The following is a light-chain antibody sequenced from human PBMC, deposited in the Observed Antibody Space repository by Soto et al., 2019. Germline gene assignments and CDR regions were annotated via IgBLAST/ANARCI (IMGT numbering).Light chain of an antibody. CDR3: SSYTTSRTVV. CDR2: DVS. V-gene: IGLV2-14*03. Sequence: QSVLTQPASVSGFXXXXXXISCTGTSSDIGAYHYVSWYQRHPGKAPNLMIYDVSNRPSGISDRFSGYKSGNTASLTISGLQVEDEGDYYCSSYTTSRTVVLGGGTKLTVL. CDR1: SSDIGAYHY. J-gene: IGLJ2*01.